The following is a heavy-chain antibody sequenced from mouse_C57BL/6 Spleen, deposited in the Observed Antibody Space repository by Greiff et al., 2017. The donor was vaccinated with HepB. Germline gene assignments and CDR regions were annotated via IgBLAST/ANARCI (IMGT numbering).Heavy chain of an antibody. Sequence: EVQLQQSGPELVKPGASVKIPCKASGYTFTDYNMDWVKQSHGKSLEWIGDINPNNGGTIYNQKFKGKATLTVDKSSSTAYMELRSLTSEDTAVYYCARRHPDWFAYWGQGTLVTVSA. J-gene: IGHJ3*01. D-gene: IGHD6-1*01. CDR2: INPNNGGT. CDR1: GYTFTDYN. CDR3: ARRHPDWFAY. V-gene: IGHV1-18*01.